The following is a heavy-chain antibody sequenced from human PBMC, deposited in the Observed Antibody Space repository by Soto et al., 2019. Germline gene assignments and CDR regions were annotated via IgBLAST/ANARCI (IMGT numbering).Heavy chain of an antibody. D-gene: IGHD2-15*01. J-gene: IGHJ5*02. V-gene: IGHV1-69*02. CDR2: IIPILGIA. CDR1: GGTFSSYT. Sequence: QVQLVQSGAEVKKPGSSVKVSCKASGGTFSSYTISWVRQAPGQGLEWMGRIIPILGIANYAQKFQGRVTITADKSTSTAYMELSSLRSEDTAVYYCASCSGGSCYYGFDPWGQGTLVTVSS. CDR3: ASCSGGSCYYGFDP.